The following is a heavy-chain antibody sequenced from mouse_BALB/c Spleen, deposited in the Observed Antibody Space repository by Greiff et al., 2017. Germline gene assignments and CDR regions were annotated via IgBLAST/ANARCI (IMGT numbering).Heavy chain of an antibody. J-gene: IGHJ1*01. CDR1: GYTFTSYY. V-gene: IGHV1S56*01. D-gene: IGHD2-4*01. Sequence: QVQLKQSGPELVKPGASVRISCKASGYTFTSYYIHWVKQRPGQGLEWIGWIYPGNVNTKYNEKFKGKATLTADKSSSTAYMQLSSLTSEDSAVYCCARVITGYFDVWGAGTTVTVSS. CDR3: ARVITGYFDV. CDR2: IYPGNVNT.